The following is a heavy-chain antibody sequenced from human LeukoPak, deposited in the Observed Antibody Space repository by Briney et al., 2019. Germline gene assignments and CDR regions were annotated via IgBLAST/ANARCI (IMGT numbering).Heavy chain of an antibody. CDR3: ARHYGSGSPLDY. CDR2: IDPTDSYT. Sequence: GESLKISCKGSGYSFTNYWITWVRQMPGKGLEWLGRIDPTDSYTNYSPSFQGHVTISADKSISTAYLQWSSLKTSDTAMYYCARHYGSGSPLDYWGQGTLVTVSS. V-gene: IGHV5-10-1*01. CDR1: GYSFTNYW. D-gene: IGHD3-10*01. J-gene: IGHJ4*02.